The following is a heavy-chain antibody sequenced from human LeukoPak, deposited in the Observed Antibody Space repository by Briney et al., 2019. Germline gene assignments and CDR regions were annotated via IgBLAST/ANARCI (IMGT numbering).Heavy chain of an antibody. CDR2: ISGYNGST. Sequence: ASVKVSCKASGYTFTNNGIAWLRQAPGQGLECMGWISGYNGSTDYAQKFQGRVTMTTDTSTSTAYMELRSLRSDDTAVYYCARDRDLRAAAGTFDFWGQGSLVTVTS. V-gene: IGHV1-18*04. D-gene: IGHD6-25*01. J-gene: IGHJ4*02. CDR1: GYTFTNNG. CDR3: ARDRDLRAAAGTFDF.